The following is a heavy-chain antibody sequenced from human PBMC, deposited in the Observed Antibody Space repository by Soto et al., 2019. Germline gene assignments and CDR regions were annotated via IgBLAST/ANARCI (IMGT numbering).Heavy chain of an antibody. Sequence: ASVKVSCKASGYTFTTYDIRWVRHAPGQGLEWMGWISAYNGNTNYAQKLQDRVTMTTDTSTSTAYMELRSLRSDDTAVYYCAREGGTMGAGWFDPWGQGTLVTVSS. J-gene: IGHJ5*02. CDR2: ISAYNGNT. D-gene: IGHD3-10*01. CDR3: AREGGTMGAGWFDP. CDR1: GYTFTTYD. V-gene: IGHV1-18*01.